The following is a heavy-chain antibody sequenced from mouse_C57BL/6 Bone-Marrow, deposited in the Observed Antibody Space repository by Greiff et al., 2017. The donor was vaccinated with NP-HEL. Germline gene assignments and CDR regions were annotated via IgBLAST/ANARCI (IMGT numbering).Heavy chain of an antibody. D-gene: IGHD2-4*01. CDR1: GYTFTSYW. Sequence: QVQLQQSGAELVKPGASVKMSCKASGYTFTSYWITWVKQRPGQGLEWIGDIYPGSGSTNYNEKFKSKATLTVDTSSSTAYMPLSSLTSEDSAVYYCARGYDYGEAWFAYWGQGTLVTVSA. CDR3: ARGYDYGEAWFAY. CDR2: IYPGSGST. V-gene: IGHV1-55*01. J-gene: IGHJ3*01.